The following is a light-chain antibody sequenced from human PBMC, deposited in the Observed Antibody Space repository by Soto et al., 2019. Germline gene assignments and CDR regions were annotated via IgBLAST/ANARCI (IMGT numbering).Light chain of an antibody. J-gene: IGKJ1*01. CDR1: QTINFY. Sequence: DIQMTQSPSSLSASVGDRVSITCRTSQTINFYLNWYQHKPGKAPKLLIYAASSLEPGVPPRFSGSGSGTDFTLTISSLQPDDFATYYCQASYSASTWSFCQGTEVDIK. V-gene: IGKV1-39*01. CDR3: QASYSASTWS. CDR2: AAS.